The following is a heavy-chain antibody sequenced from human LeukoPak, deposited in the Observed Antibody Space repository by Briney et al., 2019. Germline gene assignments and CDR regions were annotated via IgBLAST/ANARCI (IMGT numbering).Heavy chain of an antibody. V-gene: IGHV1-69*01. Sequence: VASVKVSCKASGGTFSNYAISWVQQAPGQGLEWMGGIIPIFGTANYAQKFQGRVTITADESTSTAYMELSSLRSEDTAVYYCARGCDYYYYYMDVWGKGTTVTVSS. J-gene: IGHJ6*03. CDR3: ARGCDYYYYYMDV. CDR1: GGTFSNYA. CDR2: IIPIFGTA.